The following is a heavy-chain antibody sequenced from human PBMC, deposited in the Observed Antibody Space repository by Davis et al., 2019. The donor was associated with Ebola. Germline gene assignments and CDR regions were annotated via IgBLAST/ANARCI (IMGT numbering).Heavy chain of an antibody. Sequence: AASVKVSCKASGGTFSSYAISWVRQAPGQGLEWMGGIIPIFGTANYAQKFQGRVTITADKSTSTAYMELSSLRSEDTAVYYCAKDSGYCSSTSCLLYYYYGMDVWGQGTTVTVSS. CDR2: IIPIFGTA. CDR1: GGTFSSYA. D-gene: IGHD2-2*01. V-gene: IGHV1-69*06. CDR3: AKDSGYCSSTSCLLYYYYGMDV. J-gene: IGHJ6*02.